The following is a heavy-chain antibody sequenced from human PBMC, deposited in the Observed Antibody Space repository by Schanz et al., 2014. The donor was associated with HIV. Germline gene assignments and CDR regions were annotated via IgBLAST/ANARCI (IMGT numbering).Heavy chain of an antibody. V-gene: IGHV3-74*01. D-gene: IGHD3-22*01. CDR3: AKPEYDSSGNSQSHFDY. Sequence: EVQLVESGGGLVQPGGSLRLSCAASGFTFSSHWMHWVRQAPGKGLVWVSRINSNEGTTDYADSVKGRFTISRDNAKNTLYLQMTTLRIDDTAVYYCAKPEYDSSGNSQSHFDYWGQGTLVTVSS. CDR2: INSNEGTT. CDR1: GFTFSSHW. J-gene: IGHJ4*02.